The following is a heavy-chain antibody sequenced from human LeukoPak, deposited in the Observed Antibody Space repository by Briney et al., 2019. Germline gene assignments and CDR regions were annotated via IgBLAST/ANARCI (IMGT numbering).Heavy chain of an antibody. V-gene: IGHV4-39*01. Sequence: PSETLSLTCTVSGGSISSSSYYWGWIRQPPGKGLEWIGSIYYRGSTDHNPSSKSRVTISGDTSKNQFSLKRSSVTAADAAVYYCARHWVGRNPIYYDYYIDVWGKGTTVTVSS. CDR1: GGSISSSSYY. CDR3: ARHWVGRNPIYYDYYIDV. D-gene: IGHD1-14*01. J-gene: IGHJ6*03. CDR2: IYYRGST.